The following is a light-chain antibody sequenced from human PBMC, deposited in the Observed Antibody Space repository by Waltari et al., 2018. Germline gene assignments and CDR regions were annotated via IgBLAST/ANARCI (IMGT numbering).Light chain of an antibody. J-gene: IGKJ1*01. CDR1: QSISTY. Sequence: DFPMTQSPSSLSASVGARVTITCRASQSISTYLNWYQQRPGKAPNLLIYAASTLQSGVPSRFSGSGSGTDFTLTISSLQPEDFATYYCQQSYNTPRTFGQGTKVENK. CDR2: AAS. V-gene: IGKV1-39*01. CDR3: QQSYNTPRT.